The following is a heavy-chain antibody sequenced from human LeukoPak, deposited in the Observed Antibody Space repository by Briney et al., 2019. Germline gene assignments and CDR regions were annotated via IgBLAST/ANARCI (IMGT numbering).Heavy chain of an antibody. J-gene: IGHJ3*02. CDR1: GVSISSNLW. D-gene: IGHD3-9*01. Sequence: PSETLSLTCAVSGVSISSNLWWTWVRQPPGKGLEWIAEIHHSGSINYNPSLKSRVTISVDKAKNQFSLNLNSVTAADTAVYYCARDGAVDILTGYGAFDIWGQGTMVTVSS. CDR2: IHHSGSI. V-gene: IGHV4-4*02. CDR3: ARDGAVDILTGYGAFDI.